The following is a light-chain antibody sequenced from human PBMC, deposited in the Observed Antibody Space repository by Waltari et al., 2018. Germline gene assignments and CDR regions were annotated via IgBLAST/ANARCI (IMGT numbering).Light chain of an antibody. CDR3: QQSYSILYT. V-gene: IGKV1-39*01. J-gene: IGKJ2*01. CDR2: AAS. Sequence: DIQMTQSPSSLSASGGDRVTITCRASQSISSYLNWYQQKPGKAPKLLIYAASSLQSGVPSRFSGSGSGTDFTLTISSLQPEDFATYYCQQSYSILYTFGQGTKLEIK. CDR1: QSISSY.